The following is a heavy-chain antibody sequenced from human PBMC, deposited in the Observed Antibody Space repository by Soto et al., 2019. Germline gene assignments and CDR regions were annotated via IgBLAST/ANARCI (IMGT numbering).Heavy chain of an antibody. D-gene: IGHD3-10*01. CDR1: GLTFSTSV. Sequence: SMGLSCASSGLTFSTSVMALSCQTEEKGLEWVASISSNGDSIYYADSVKGRFTISRDNSKNSLYLQMNSLRAEDTAVYYCARGYYGSAPDAFDIWGQGTMLTVSS. CDR2: ISSNGDSI. J-gene: IGHJ3*02. V-gene: IGHV3-21*01. CDR3: ARGYYGSAPDAFDI.